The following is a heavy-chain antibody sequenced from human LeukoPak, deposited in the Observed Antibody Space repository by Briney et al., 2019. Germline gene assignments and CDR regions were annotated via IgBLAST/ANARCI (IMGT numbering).Heavy chain of an antibody. J-gene: IGHJ4*02. D-gene: IGHD4-17*01. CDR3: ARELSDYGDYGYFDY. V-gene: IGHV1-69*13. CDR2: IIPIFGTA. CDR1: GGTFSSYA. Sequence: ASVKVSRKTSGGTFSSYAISWERQAPGQGLEWMGGIIPIFGTANYAQKFQGRVTITADESTSTAYMELSSLRSEDTAVYYCARELSDYGDYGYFDYWGQGTLVTVSS.